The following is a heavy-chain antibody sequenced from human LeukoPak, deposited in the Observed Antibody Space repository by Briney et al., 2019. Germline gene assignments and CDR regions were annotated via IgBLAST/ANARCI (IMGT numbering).Heavy chain of an antibody. J-gene: IGHJ4*02. V-gene: IGHV1-18*04. CDR3: ARDNMVRGVIITPEVFDY. D-gene: IGHD3-10*01. Sequence: ASVKVSCKASGYTFTNYYMHWVRQAPGQGLEWMGWISAYNGNTNYAQKLQGRVTMTTDTSTSTAYMELRSLRSDDTAVYYCARDNMVRGVIITPEVFDYWGQGTLVTVSS. CDR1: GYTFTNYY. CDR2: ISAYNGNT.